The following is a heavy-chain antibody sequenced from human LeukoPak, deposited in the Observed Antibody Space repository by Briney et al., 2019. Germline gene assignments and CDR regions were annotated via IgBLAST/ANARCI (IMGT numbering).Heavy chain of an antibody. CDR2: FSYNGINK. CDR3: ARGLYTNGWYYYDY. V-gene: IGHV3-33*05. CDR1: GFTFSRFG. D-gene: IGHD6-19*01. Sequence: GGSLRLSCAASGFTFSRFGMHWVRQAPGKGREWVAVFSYNGINKDYAGSVKGRFPISRDNSKHTLSLQMDSLRAEDTAMYYCARGLYTNGWYYYDYWGQGTLVTVSS. J-gene: IGHJ4*02.